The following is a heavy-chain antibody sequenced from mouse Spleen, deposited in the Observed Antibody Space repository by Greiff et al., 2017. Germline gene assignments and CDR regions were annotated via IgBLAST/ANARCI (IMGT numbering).Heavy chain of an antibody. J-gene: IGHJ2*01. CDR1: GFNIKDDY. V-gene: IGHV14-4*01. CDR3: TTLTVVAVDY. CDR2: IDPENGDT. D-gene: IGHD1-1*01. Sequence: VQLQQSGAELVRPGASVKLSCTASGFNIKDDYMHWVKQRPEQGLEWIGRIDPENGDTEYASKFQGKATITADTSSNTAYLQLSSLTSEDTAVYYCTTLTVVAVDYWGQGTTLTVSA.